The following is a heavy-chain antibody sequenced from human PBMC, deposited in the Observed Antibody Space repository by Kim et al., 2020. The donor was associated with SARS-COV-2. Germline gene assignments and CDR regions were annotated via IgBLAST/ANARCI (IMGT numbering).Heavy chain of an antibody. CDR3: ARDIAVAGLYYFDY. J-gene: IGHJ4*02. V-gene: IGHV4-31*03. D-gene: IGHD6-19*01. Sequence: SETLSLTCTVSGGSISSGGYYWSWIRQHPGKGLEWIGYIYYSGSTYYNPSLKSRVTISVDTSKNQFSLKLSSVTAADTAVYYCARDIAVAGLYYFDYWGQGTLVTVSS. CDR1: GGSISSGGYY. CDR2: IYYSGST.